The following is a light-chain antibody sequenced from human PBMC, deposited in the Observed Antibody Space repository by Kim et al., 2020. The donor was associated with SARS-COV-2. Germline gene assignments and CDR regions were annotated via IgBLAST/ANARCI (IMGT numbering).Light chain of an antibody. V-gene: IGKV3-11*01. CDR2: DAS. CDR3: QQRSNS. J-gene: IGKJ4*01. CDR1: QSVSSY. Sequence: TLSLSPGERAPLSCRASQSVSSYLAWYQQKPGQAPRLLIYDASNRATGIPARFSGSGSGTDFTLTISSLEPEDFAVYYCQQRSNSFGGGTKVDIK.